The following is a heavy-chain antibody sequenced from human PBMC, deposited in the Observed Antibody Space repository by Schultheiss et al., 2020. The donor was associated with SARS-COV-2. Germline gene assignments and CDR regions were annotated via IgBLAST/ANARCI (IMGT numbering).Heavy chain of an antibody. CDR2: IYYSGST. CDR1: GGSISSSSYY. Sequence: SETLSLTCTVSGGSISSSSYYWGWIRQHPGKGLEWIGYIYYSGSTYYNPSLKSRVTISVDTSKNQFSLKLSSVTAADTAVYYCARGPPQTGSYYYYGMDVWGQGTTVTVSS. D-gene: IGHD7-27*01. J-gene: IGHJ6*02. V-gene: IGHV4-31*03. CDR3: ARGPPQTGSYYYYGMDV.